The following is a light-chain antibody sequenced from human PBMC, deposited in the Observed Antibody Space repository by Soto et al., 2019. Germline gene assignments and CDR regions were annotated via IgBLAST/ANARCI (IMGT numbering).Light chain of an antibody. Sequence: IVMTQSPATLSVSPGERATLCCRASQNIYSNVAWYQQRPGQAPRLLIYRASTRATGIPARFSGSGSGTDFTLTISSLQSEDSTVYACLQYHNLWAFGQGTKVDIK. V-gene: IGKV3-15*01. J-gene: IGKJ1*01. CDR1: QNIYSN. CDR3: LQYHNLWA. CDR2: RAS.